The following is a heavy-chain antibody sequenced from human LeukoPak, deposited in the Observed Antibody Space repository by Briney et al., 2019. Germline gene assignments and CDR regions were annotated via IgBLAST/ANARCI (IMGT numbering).Heavy chain of an antibody. V-gene: IGHV4-38-2*02. CDR2: IYHSGST. CDR3: ARDAPKQGADY. Sequence: SETLSLTCTVSGYSISSGYYWGWIRQPPGKGLEWIGSIYHSGSTYYNPSLKSRVTISVDRSKNQFSLKLSSVTAADTAVYYCARDAPKQGADYWGQGTLVTVSS. CDR1: GYSISSGYY. D-gene: IGHD3-16*01. J-gene: IGHJ4*02.